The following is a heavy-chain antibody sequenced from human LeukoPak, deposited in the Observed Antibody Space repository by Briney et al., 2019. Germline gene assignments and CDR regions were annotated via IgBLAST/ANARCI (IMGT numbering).Heavy chain of an antibody. V-gene: IGHV1-69*13. J-gene: IGHJ4*02. CDR2: IIPIFGTA. CDR3: ARDAAIYDTRAYYYLW. CDR1: GGTFSRYA. Sequence: SVKVSCKASGGTFSRYAISWVRQAPGQGLEWMGGIIPIFGTANYAQKFQGRVTITADESSNTAYMELNSLRSEDTAIYYCARDAAIYDTRAYYYLWWGQGTLVTVSS. D-gene: IGHD3-22*01.